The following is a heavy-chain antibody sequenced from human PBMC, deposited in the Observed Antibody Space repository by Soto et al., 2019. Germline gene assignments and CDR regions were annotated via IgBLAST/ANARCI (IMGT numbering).Heavy chain of an antibody. V-gene: IGHV3-33*01. D-gene: IGHD2-2*01. CDR3: ARDRDCSSTSCYRYYFDY. J-gene: IGHJ4*02. CDR1: GFTFSRYG. CDR2: IWHDGSNK. Sequence: XGSLRLSCAASGFTFSRYGMHWVRQAPGKGLEWVAVIWHDGSNKNYAESVKGRFTISRDNSKNTLYLQMNSLRAEDTAVYYCARDRDCSSTSCYRYYFDYWGQGTLVTVSS.